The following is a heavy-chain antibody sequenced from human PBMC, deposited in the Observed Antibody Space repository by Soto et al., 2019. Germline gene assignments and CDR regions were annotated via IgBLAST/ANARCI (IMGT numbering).Heavy chain of an antibody. CDR1: GLSFRSYS. D-gene: IGHD4-4*01. CDR3: ARGKERDYSNCSGMDY. V-gene: IGHV3-48*02. J-gene: IGHJ4*02. Sequence: PGGSLRLSCEASGLSFRSYSMSWVRQAPGKGLEWISCITGISNTIYYSYSVKGRFTISRDKAKNSLYLQMNSLRNEDTAVYFCARGKERDYSNCSGMDYWGQGTMVTVSS. CDR2: ITGISNTI.